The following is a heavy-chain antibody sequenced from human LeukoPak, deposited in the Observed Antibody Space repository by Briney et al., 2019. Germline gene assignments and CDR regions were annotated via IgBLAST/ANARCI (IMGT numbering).Heavy chain of an antibody. Sequence: PSETLSLTCTVSGGPISSYYWSWIRQPPGKGLEWIGYIYYSGSTNYNPSLKSRVTISVDTSKNQFSLKLSSVTAADTAVYYCARHSHPDDYVWGSYRHNYYYGMDVWGQGTTVTVSS. CDR1: GGPISSYY. CDR2: IYYSGST. J-gene: IGHJ6*02. CDR3: ARHSHPDDYVWGSYRHNYYYGMDV. D-gene: IGHD3-16*02. V-gene: IGHV4-59*08.